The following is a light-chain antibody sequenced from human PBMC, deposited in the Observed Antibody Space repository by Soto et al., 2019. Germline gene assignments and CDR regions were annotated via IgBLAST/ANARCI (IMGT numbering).Light chain of an antibody. CDR3: LQHNSYPRK. J-gene: IGKJ1*01. CDR1: QAITND. V-gene: IGKV1-17*01. CDR2: AAS. Sequence: DIQMTQSPSSLSASVGDRVTITCRASQAITNDLSWYQQKPGEPPKRLIYAASTLHSGVPSRFSGSGSWTEFNLTISSLQPEDFATYFCLQHNSYPRKFGQGTKVEIK.